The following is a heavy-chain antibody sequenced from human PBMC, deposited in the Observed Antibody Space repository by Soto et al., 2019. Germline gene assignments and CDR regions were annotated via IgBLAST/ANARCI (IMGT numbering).Heavy chain of an antibody. CDR3: ARSYCSSTSCYTYYFDY. CDR1: GFTFSSYA. J-gene: IGHJ4*02. Sequence: QVQLVESGGGVVQPGRSLRLSCAASGFTFSSYAMHGVRQAPGKGLEWVAVISYDGSNKYYADSVKGRFTISRDNSKNTLYLQMNSLRAEDTAVYYCARSYCSSTSCYTYYFDYWGQGTLVTVSS. D-gene: IGHD2-2*02. V-gene: IGHV3-30-3*01. CDR2: ISYDGSNK.